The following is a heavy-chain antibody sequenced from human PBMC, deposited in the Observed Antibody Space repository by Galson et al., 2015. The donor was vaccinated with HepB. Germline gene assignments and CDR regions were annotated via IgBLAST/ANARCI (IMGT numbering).Heavy chain of an antibody. D-gene: IGHD5-18*01. V-gene: IGHV4-39*01. CDR2: INYSGSN. J-gene: IGHJ4*02. Sequence: ETLSLTCTASGGSISSSDYYWGWIRQPPGKGLEWIGSINYSGSNYDNPSLKSRVTISVDTSKNQFSLKLSSVTAADTAVYYCARQIAYNYGYFHYWGQGTLATVSS. CDR1: GGSISSSDYY. CDR3: ARQIAYNYGYFHY.